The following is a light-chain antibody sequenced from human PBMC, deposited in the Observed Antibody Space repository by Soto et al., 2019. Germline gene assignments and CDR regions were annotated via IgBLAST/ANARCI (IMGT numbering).Light chain of an antibody. CDR1: QSVNSN. CDR2: GAS. J-gene: IGKJ1*01. Sequence: EIVMTQSPATLSVSPGERATLSCRASQSVNSNLAWYQQKPGQSPMLLIYGASTRATGIPARFSGSGSGTEFTHTISSLQSEDFAVYDCQQYNNWPTWTFGQGTKVEIK. V-gene: IGKV3-15*01. CDR3: QQYNNWPTWT.